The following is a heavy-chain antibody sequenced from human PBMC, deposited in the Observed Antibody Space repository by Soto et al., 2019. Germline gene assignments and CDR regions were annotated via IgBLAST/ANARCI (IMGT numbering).Heavy chain of an antibody. Sequence: PGGSLRLSCAASGLSVVGSYMNWFRQSEQKGLEWISVVYPDDDTYYAESVRGRFTISRDRSKNTVSLQMNSLRAEDTAVYYCARLPGAFYYDNGDYDFLDYWGLGTLVTVSS. V-gene: IGHV3-53*01. J-gene: IGHJ4*02. CDR2: VYPDDDT. D-gene: IGHD3-3*01. CDR3: ARLPGAFYYDNGDYDFLDY. CDR1: GLSVVGSY.